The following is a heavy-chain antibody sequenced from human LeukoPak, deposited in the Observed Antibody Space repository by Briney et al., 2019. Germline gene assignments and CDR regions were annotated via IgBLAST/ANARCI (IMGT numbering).Heavy chain of an antibody. Sequence: PGGSLRLSCAASGFTFSSYGMHWGRQGPRTGLEWVAFIRYDGSNKYYADSVKGRFTISRDNSKNTLYLQMNSLRTEDTAVYYCAKDRRTLAVAGTAFDDWGKGTMVTVSS. CDR1: GFTFSSYG. CDR3: AKDRRTLAVAGTAFDD. D-gene: IGHD6-19*01. V-gene: IGHV3-30*02. CDR2: IRYDGSNK. J-gene: IGHJ4*02.